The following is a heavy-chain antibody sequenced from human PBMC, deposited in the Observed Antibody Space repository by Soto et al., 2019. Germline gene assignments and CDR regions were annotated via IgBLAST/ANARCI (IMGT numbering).Heavy chain of an antibody. CDR1: GFTFSSYG. CDR2: IWYDGSNK. V-gene: IGHV3-33*01. J-gene: IGHJ4*02. Sequence: GVSLRLSCAASGFTFSSYGMHWVRQAPGKGLEWVAVIWYDGSNKYYADSVKGRFTISRDNSKNTLYLQMNSLRAEDTAVYYCARTNIGDGRYYFGYSGQGTLVTV. D-gene: IGHD4-17*01. CDR3: ARTNIGDGRYYFGY.